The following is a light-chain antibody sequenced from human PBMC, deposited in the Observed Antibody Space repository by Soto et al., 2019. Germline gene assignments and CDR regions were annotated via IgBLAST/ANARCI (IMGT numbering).Light chain of an antibody. CDR2: AAS. CDR3: QQAHSFHLT. V-gene: IGKV1-12*01. Sequence: DLQMTQSPSSVSASVGDRVTITCRASQCISSWLVWYQQKPGKDPKLMIFAASSLQSGVPSRFLGSGTGTDFTLSISSLQPEDFASYYYQQAHSFHLTVRGGTKVEIK. J-gene: IGKJ4*02. CDR1: QCISSW.